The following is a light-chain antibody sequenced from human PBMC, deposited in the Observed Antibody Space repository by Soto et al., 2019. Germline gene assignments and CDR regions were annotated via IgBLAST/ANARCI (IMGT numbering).Light chain of an antibody. Sequence: DIQMTQSPSTLSASVGDRVTITCRASQSISSWLAWYQQKPGKAPKLLIYKASTLESGVPSRFSGSGSGTEFILTISRLEPEDFAVYYCQQYGSSSYTFGQGTKLEIK. CDR1: QSISSW. CDR2: KAS. V-gene: IGKV1-5*03. CDR3: QQYGSSSYT. J-gene: IGKJ2*01.